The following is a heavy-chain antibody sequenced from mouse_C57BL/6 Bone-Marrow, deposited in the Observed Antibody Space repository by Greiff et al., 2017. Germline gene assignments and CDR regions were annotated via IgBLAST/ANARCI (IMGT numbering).Heavy chain of an antibody. V-gene: IGHV1-19*01. J-gene: IGHJ1*03. D-gene: IGHD1-1*01. Sequence: EVKLQESGPVLVKPGASVKMSCKASGYTFTDYYMNWVKQSHGKSLEWIGVINPYNGGTSYNQKFKGKATLTVDKSSSTAYMELNSLTSEDSAVYYCARGPLIYYYGSSYWYFDVWGTGTTVTVSS. CDR3: ARGPLIYYYGSSYWYFDV. CDR1: GYTFTDYY. CDR2: INPYNGGT.